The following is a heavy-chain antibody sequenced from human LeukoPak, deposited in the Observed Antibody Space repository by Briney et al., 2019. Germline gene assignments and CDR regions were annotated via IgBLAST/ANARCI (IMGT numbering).Heavy chain of an antibody. V-gene: IGHV3-64*01. CDR2: ISSNGGST. D-gene: IGHD2-2*01. CDR1: GFTFSSYA. Sequence: GGSLRLSCAASGFTFSSYAMHWVRQAPGKGLEYVSAISSNGGSTYYANSVKGRFTISRDNSKNTLYLQMGSLRAEDMAVYYCARSDQPLVEPAAALPFYWGQGTLVTVSS. CDR3: ARSDQPLVEPAAALPFY. J-gene: IGHJ4*02.